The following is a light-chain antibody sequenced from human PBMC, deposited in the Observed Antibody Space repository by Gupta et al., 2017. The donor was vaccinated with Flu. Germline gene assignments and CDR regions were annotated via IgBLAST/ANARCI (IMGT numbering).Light chain of an antibody. V-gene: IGLV8-61*01. CDR3: VLYMGGGTHVV. CDR1: SGSVSTSHY. CDR2: SKN. J-gene: IGLJ2*01. Sequence: VTITCGWSSGSVSTSHYPSWYQQTPGQSPRMLIYSKNTRSTGVSERFSGSILGNKAALTITGARAEDESDYYCVLYMGGGTHVVFGGGTKLTVL.